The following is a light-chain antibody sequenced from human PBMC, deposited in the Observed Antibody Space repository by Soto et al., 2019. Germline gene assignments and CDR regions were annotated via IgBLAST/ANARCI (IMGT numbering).Light chain of an antibody. V-gene: IGLV2-14*01. Sequence: QSVLTQPASVSGSPGQSITISCSGTSSDVGGFNYVSWFQQYPGKAPKLMIYEVSSRPSGVSDRFSGSKSGNTASLTISGLQAEDEADYYCNSYTSIDTVIFGTGTKVTVL. J-gene: IGLJ1*01. CDR2: EVS. CDR3: NSYTSIDTVI. CDR1: SSDVGGFNY.